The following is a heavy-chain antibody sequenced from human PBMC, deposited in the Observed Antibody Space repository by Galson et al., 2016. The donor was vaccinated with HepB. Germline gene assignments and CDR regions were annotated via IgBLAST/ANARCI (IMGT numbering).Heavy chain of an antibody. CDR2: IYYSGSTT. D-gene: IGHD3-10*02. CDR3: AGTRRIASPLCNFSLWSRVTMFVDTSKNQFSLKLSSVTAADTAVYYCARHRRIAARLFNFDS. Sequence: ETLSLTCTVSGGSVTNINFYWGWIRQPPGKGLEWIGYIYYSGSTTNYNPSLWSRVTMFVDTSKNQFSLHLRPGAAGDPAADSVAGTRRIASPLCNFSLWSRVTMFVDTSKNQFSLKLSSVTAADTAVYYCARHRRIAARLFNFDSWGQGTLVTVSS. V-gene: IGHV4-61*05. CDR1: GGSVTNINFY. J-gene: IGHJ4*02.